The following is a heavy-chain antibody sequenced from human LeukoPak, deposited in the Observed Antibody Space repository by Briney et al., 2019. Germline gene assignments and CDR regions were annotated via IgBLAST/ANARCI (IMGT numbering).Heavy chain of an antibody. Sequence: PGRSLRLSCAASGFTFSSYGMHWVRQAPGKGLEWVAVIWYDGSNKYYADSVKGRFTISRDNSKNTLYLQMNSLRAEDTAVYYCAKAASPYYGFYYWGQGTLVTVSS. CDR1: GFTFSSYG. V-gene: IGHV3-33*06. J-gene: IGHJ4*02. D-gene: IGHD3-3*01. CDR2: IWYDGSNK. CDR3: AKAASPYYGFYY.